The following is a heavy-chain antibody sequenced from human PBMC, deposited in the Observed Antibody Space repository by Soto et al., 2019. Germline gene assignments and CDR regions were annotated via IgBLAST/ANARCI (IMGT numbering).Heavy chain of an antibody. Sequence: GGSLRLSCAASGFTFSSYAMHWVRQAPGKGLEWVAVISYDGSNKYYADSVKGRFTISRDNAKNTLYLQMNSLRAEDTAVYYCARVPGDYYYYGMDVWGQGTTVTVSS. V-gene: IGHV3-30-3*01. CDR1: GFTFSSYA. CDR3: ARVPGDYYYYGMDV. J-gene: IGHJ6*02. D-gene: IGHD7-27*01. CDR2: ISYDGSNK.